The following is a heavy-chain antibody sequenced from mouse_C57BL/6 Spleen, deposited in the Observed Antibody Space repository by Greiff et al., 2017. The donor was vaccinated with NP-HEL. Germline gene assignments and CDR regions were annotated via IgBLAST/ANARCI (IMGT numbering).Heavy chain of an antibody. Sequence: VQLQQSGPELVKPGASVKTSCKASGYAFSSSWMNWVKQRPGKGLEWIGRIYPGDGDTNYNGKFKGKATLTADKSSSTAYMQLSSLTSEDSAVYFCARDGHWYFDVWGTGTTVTVSS. CDR2: IYPGDGDT. V-gene: IGHV1-82*01. CDR3: ARDGHWYFDV. D-gene: IGHD2-3*01. CDR1: GYAFSSSW. J-gene: IGHJ1*03.